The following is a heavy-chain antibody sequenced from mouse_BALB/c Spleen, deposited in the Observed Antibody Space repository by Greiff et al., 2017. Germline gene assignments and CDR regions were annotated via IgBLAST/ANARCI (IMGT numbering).Heavy chain of an antibody. CDR3: AKLRGNYENYFDY. J-gene: IGHJ2*01. V-gene: IGHV2-5-1*01. CDR2: IWRGGST. CDR1: GFSLTSYG. D-gene: IGHD2-1*01. Sequence: QVQLKQSGPSLVQPSQSLSITCTVSGFSLTSYGVHWVRQSPGKGLEWLGVIWRGGSTDYNAAFMSRLSITKDNSKSQVFFKMNSLQADDTAIYYCAKLRGNYENYFDYWGQGTTLTVSS.